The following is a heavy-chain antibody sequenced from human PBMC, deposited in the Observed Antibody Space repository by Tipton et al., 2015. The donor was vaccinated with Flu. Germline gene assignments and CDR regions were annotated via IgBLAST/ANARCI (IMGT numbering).Heavy chain of an antibody. D-gene: IGHD6-19*01. CDR3: AKDGDSSGWYGGDFDYYYGMDV. CDR2: ISGSGGST. V-gene: IGHV3-23*01. Sequence: SLRLSCAASGFTFSSYAMSWVRQAPGKGLEWVSAISGSGGSTYYADSVKGRFTISRDNSKNTLYLQMNSLRAEDTAVYYCAKDGDSSGWYGGDFDYYYGMDVWGQGTTVTVSS. J-gene: IGHJ6*02. CDR1: GFTFSSYA.